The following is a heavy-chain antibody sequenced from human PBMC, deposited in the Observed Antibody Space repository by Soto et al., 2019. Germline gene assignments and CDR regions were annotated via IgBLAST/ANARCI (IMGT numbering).Heavy chain of an antibody. V-gene: IGHV3-33*01. J-gene: IGHJ4*02. Sequence: QVQLVESGGGVVQPGRSLRLSCAASGFTFSSYGMHWVRQAPGKGLEWVAVIWYDGSNKYYADSVKGRFTISVDNSKNTLYLQMNILRAEDTAVYYCARDGYIWGSSRLYYFAYCGQGTLVTVSS. CDR3: ARDGYIWGSSRLYYFAY. CDR1: GFTFSSYG. CDR2: IWYDGSNK. D-gene: IGHD3-16*02.